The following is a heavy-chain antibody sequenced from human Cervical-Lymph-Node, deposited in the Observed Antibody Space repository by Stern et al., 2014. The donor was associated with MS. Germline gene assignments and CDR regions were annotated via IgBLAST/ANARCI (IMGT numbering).Heavy chain of an antibody. CDR2: INANDGTT. CDR3: AMSSYNYLSLET. J-gene: IGHJ5*02. D-gene: IGHD5-24*01. CDR1: GHTYSDYY. V-gene: IGHV1-46*03. Sequence: QVQLVQSGAEVKKPGASVKVSCKPSGHTYSDYYVHLVRQAPGQGFEWMGVINANDGTTSYAQKFHGRVTVTRDMSMSTIYMELSSLRSEDTAVFYCAMSSYNYLSLETWGQGTLVTVSS.